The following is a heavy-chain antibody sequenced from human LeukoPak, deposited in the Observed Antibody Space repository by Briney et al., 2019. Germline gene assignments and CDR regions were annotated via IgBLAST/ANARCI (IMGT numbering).Heavy chain of an antibody. D-gene: IGHD2-2*02. CDR3: AVQDIVVVPAAIRTDY. V-gene: IGHV3-23*01. CDR1: GFTFSSYA. J-gene: IGHJ4*02. Sequence: GGSLRLSCAASGFTFSSYAMSWVRQAPGKGLERVSAISGSGGSTYYADSVKGRFTISRDNSRNTLYLQMNSLRAEDAAVYYCAVQDIVVVPAAIRTDYWGQGTLVTVSS. CDR2: ISGSGGST.